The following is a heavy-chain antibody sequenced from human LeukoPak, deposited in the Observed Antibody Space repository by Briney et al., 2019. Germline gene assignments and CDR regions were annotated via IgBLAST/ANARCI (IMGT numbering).Heavy chain of an antibody. D-gene: IGHD4-17*01. CDR1: GGSISSYY. Sequence: SETLSLTCTVSGGSISSYYWSWIRQPPGKGLEWIGRIYSSGSSNYNPSLKSRVTMSIDTSKNQFSLRLSSVTAADTAVYYCARVGYGDYYFDYWGQGTLVTVSS. CDR2: IYSSGSS. CDR3: ARVGYGDYYFDY. V-gene: IGHV4-4*07. J-gene: IGHJ4*02.